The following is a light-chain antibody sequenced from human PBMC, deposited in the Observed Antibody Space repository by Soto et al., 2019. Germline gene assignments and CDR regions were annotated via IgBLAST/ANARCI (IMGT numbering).Light chain of an antibody. J-gene: IGKJ4*01. CDR1: QNIAGY. CDR3: QQSYSVPRT. CDR2: AST. V-gene: IGKV1-39*01. Sequence: DVQMTQSPSSLSASVGDRVTITCRASQNIAGYLNGYQQKPGTAPKLLIYASTSLHSGVPSRFSGSGSGTDFTLAISSLQPEDFATYYCQQSYSVPRTFGGGTKVEIQ.